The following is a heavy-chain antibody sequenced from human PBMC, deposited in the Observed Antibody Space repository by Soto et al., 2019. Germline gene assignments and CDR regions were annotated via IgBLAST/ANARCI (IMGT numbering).Heavy chain of an antibody. V-gene: IGHV3-23*01. Sequence: EVQLLESGGGLVQPGESLRLSCAASGFTFSSYAMSWVRQAPGKGLEWVSVISGSDDSTYYADSVKGRFTIYRDNSKNTMYLQMNSLRAEDTAVYYCAKRSSSSTVDYWGQGTLVTVSS. J-gene: IGHJ4*02. D-gene: IGHD6-6*01. CDR3: AKRSSSSTVDY. CDR2: ISGSDDST. CDR1: GFTFSSYA.